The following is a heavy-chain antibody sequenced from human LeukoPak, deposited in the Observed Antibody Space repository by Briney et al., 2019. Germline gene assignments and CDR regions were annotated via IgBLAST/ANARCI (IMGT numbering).Heavy chain of an antibody. D-gene: IGHD1-26*01. CDR1: GGSISSGSYY. Sequence: SQTLSLTCTVSGGSISSGSYYWSWIRQPAGKGLEWIGRIYTSGSTNYNPSLKSRVTISVDTSKNQFSLKLSSVTAADTAVYYCARDRGGSYLVDYWGQGTLVTVSS. CDR3: ARDRGGSYLVDY. V-gene: IGHV4-61*02. J-gene: IGHJ4*02. CDR2: IYTSGST.